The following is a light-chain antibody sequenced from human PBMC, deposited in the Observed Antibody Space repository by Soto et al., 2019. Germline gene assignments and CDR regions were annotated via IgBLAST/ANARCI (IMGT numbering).Light chain of an antibody. CDR2: GAS. Sequence: VLPKSPDTLSLSPGDRATLSCRASQSVRSTFLAWYQQKPGQAPRLLIYGASNRAAGIPERFSGSASGTEFTLPISRLEPDDSAVYYCQQYHDSPMNTFGHGTKLQIK. CDR3: QQYHDSPMNT. V-gene: IGKV3-20*01. J-gene: IGKJ2*01. CDR1: QSVRSTF.